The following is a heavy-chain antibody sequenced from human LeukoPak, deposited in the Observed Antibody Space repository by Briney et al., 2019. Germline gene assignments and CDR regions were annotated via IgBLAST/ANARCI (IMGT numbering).Heavy chain of an antibody. CDR2: INPNSGGT. CDR1: HTFYY. D-gene: IGHD3-10*01. V-gene: IGHV1-2*02. J-gene: IGHJ4*02. Sequence: ASVKVSCKAYHTFYYIHWVRQAPGQGLEWMGWINPNSGGTNYAQKFQGRVTMTRDTSISTAYMELSRLRSDDTAVYYCARWIPITMVRGALYYWGQGTLVTVSS. CDR3: ARWIPITMVRGALYY.